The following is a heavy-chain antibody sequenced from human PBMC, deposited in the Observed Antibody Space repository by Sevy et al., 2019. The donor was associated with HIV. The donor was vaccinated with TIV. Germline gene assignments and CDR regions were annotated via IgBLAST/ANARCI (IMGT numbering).Heavy chain of an antibody. CDR1: GFRVSNNY. D-gene: IGHD3-10*01. CDR2: IHNDGTT. J-gene: IGHJ3*01. Sequence: GGSLRLSCVVSGFRVSNNYLSWVRHAPGKGLEWVSVIHNDGTTIYADSAKGRLTVSRDNSQNKVFLQMSGLRVDDTAVYYCARGDAAYYGRWDIFDFWGRGTMVTVSS. CDR3: ARGDAAYYGRWDIFDF. V-gene: IGHV3-53*01.